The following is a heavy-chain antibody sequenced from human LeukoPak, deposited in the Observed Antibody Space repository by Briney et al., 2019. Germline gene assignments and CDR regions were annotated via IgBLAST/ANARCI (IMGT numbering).Heavy chain of an antibody. Sequence: SQTLSLTCVISGDSVSSNSAAWNWIRQSPSSGLEWLGRTYYRSKWSSDYAVSVKGRITISPDTSKNQFSLQLNSVTPEDTAVYYCARIAVASRVIDYWGQGSLVTVSS. CDR2: TYYRSKWSS. CDR1: GDSVSSNSAA. V-gene: IGHV6-1*01. J-gene: IGHJ4*02. D-gene: IGHD6-13*01. CDR3: ARIAVASRVIDY.